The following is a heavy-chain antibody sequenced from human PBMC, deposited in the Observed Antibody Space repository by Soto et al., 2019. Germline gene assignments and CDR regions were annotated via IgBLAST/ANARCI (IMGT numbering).Heavy chain of an antibody. V-gene: IGHV4-4*02. CDR2: IYHSGST. CDR1: GGSISSSNW. D-gene: IGHD5-18*01. CDR3: ARDRRGYSYGYDYYYYGMDV. Sequence: SETLSLTCAVSGGSISSSNWWSWVRQPPGKGLEWIGEIYHSGSTNYNPSLKSRVTISVDKSKNQFSLKLSSVTAADTAVYYCARDRRGYSYGYDYYYYGMDVWGQGTTVTVSS. J-gene: IGHJ6*02.